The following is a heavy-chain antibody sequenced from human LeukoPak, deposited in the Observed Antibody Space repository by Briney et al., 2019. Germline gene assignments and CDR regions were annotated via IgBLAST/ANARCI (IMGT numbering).Heavy chain of an antibody. CDR2: IKQDESEK. V-gene: IGHV3-7*01. CDR3: AKVPYLQLVPPYFDY. D-gene: IGHD6-13*01. CDR1: GFTFSSYW. Sequence: PGGSLRLSCAASGFTFSSYWMSWVHQAPGKGLEWVANIKQDESEKYYVDSVKGRFTISRDNAKNSLYLQMNSLRAEDTAVYYCAKVPYLQLVPPYFDYWGQGTLVTVSS. J-gene: IGHJ4*02.